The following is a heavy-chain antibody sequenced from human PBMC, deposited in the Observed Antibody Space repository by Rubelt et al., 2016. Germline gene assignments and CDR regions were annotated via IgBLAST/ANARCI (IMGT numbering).Heavy chain of an antibody. Sequence: QVQLVQSGAEVKKVGSSVKVSCKAFGVSFSESSISWVRQAPGQGLEWMGGYIPLFGIPKYAQKFQGRLTIIADASTSTTYLEIRGLRSEDTAVYYCLRDRHVGEGYSNVFDIWGQGTVLTVSS. CDR1: GVSFSESS. D-gene: IGHD3-10*01. CDR3: LRDRHVGEGYSNVFDI. V-gene: IGHV1-69*01. J-gene: IGHJ3*02. CDR2: YIPLFGIP.